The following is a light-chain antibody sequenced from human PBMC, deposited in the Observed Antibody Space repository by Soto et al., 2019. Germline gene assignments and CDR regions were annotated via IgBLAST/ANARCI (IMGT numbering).Light chain of an antibody. CDR1: SSDVGSYNR. CDR3: SLYTSSRTYV. J-gene: IGLJ1*01. Sequence: QSALTQPPSVAGSPGQSVTISCTGTSSDVGSYNRVSWYQQPPGTAPKLMIYEVSNRPSGVPDRFSGSKSGNTASLTISGLQAEDEADYYCSLYTSSRTYVFGTGTKLTVL. CDR2: EVS. V-gene: IGLV2-18*01.